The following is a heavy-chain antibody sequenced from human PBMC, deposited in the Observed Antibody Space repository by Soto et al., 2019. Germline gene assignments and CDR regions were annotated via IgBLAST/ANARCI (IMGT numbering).Heavy chain of an antibody. CDR3: ARTQAMAHWFDY. CDR1: GYTFTSYG. CDR2: ISAYNGNT. J-gene: IGHJ4*02. Sequence: ASVKVSCKASGYTFTSYGIIWVRQAPGQGLEWMGWISAYNGNTNYAQKLQGRVTMTTDTSTSTAYMELRSLRSDDTAVYYCARTQAMAHWFDYWGQGTLVTVSS. D-gene: IGHD5-18*01. V-gene: IGHV1-18*01.